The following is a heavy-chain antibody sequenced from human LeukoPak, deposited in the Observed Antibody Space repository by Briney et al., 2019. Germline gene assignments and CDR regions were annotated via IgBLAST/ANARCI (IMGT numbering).Heavy chain of an antibody. CDR3: ARETQMTFKNYYYYYMDV. CDR1: GYTFTSYG. Sequence: ASVKVSCKASGYTFTSYGISWVRQAPGQGLEWMGWISAYNGNTNYAQKLQGRVTMTTDTSTSTAYMELRSLRSDDTAVYYCARETQMTFKNYYYYYMDVWGKGTTVTVSS. D-gene: IGHD4-23*01. V-gene: IGHV1-18*01. J-gene: IGHJ6*03. CDR2: ISAYNGNT.